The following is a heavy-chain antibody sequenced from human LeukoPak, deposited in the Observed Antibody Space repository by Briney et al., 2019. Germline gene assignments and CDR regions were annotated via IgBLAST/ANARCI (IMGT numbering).Heavy chain of an antibody. CDR2: INPNSGGT. CDR3: ARIPLYYYDSSGYSPIFDY. V-gene: IGHV1-2*02. CDR1: GYTFTGYY. D-gene: IGHD3-22*01. Sequence: ASVKVSCKASGYTFTGYYMHWVRQAPVQGLAWMGWINPNSGGTNYAQKFQGRVTMTRDTSISTAYMELSRLRSDDTAVYYCARIPLYYYDSSGYSPIFDYWGQGTLVTVPS. J-gene: IGHJ4*02.